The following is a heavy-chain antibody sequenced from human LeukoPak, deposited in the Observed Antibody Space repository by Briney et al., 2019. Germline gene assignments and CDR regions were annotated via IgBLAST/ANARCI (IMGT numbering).Heavy chain of an antibody. CDR1: GYTFTSYY. Sequence: ASVKVSCKASGYTFTSYYMHWVRQAPGQGLEWMGIINPSGGSTSYAQKFQGRVTMTRDMSTSTAYMELSSLRSEDTAVYYCAMGGQQLVSFDYWGQGTLVTVSS. J-gene: IGHJ4*02. CDR3: AMGGQQLVSFDY. D-gene: IGHD6-13*01. CDR2: INPSGGST. V-gene: IGHV1-46*03.